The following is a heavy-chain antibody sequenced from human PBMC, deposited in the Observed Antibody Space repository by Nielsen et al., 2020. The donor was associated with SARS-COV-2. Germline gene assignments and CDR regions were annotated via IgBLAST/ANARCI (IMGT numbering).Heavy chain of an antibody. CDR3: ARETLDHTSSFVDH. V-gene: IGHV3-30*04. D-gene: IGHD3-10*01. CDR2: ISYDGTE. J-gene: IGHJ5*02. CDR1: GFTFSSHA. Sequence: GGSLRLSCAASGFTFSSHALHWVRQAPGKGLQWMAIISYDGTEHYADSVKGRFTISRDNSKDTLHLQMSSLNPEDTAVYFCARETLDHTSSFVDHWGQGTQVTVSS.